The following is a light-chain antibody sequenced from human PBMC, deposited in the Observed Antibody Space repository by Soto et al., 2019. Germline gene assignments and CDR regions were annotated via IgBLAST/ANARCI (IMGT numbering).Light chain of an antibody. CDR1: QAIGSW. CDR3: QQSNSFPLT. J-gene: IGKJ4*02. CDR2: SAS. V-gene: IGKV1-12*01. Sequence: DIQMTQSPSSVSASVGDRVTITCRASQAIGSWLAWYQQKPGKAPNLLIYSASILQSGVPSRFRGSTSGTDFTLTITSLQPEDFATYYWQQSNSFPLTFGGGTNVEIK.